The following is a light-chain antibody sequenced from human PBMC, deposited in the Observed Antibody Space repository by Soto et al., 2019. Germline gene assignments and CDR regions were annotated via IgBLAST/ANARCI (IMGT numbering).Light chain of an antibody. V-gene: IGLV2-14*01. CDR1: SSDVGAYNY. CDR3: SSYTNSTTDV. CDR2: DVT. J-gene: IGLJ1*01. Sequence: QSALTQPASVSGYPGQSITISCTGTSSDVGAYNYVSWDQQYPGKAPQLRIYDVTNRPSGVSSRFSGSKSGNTASLAISGIQAGDEADYSCSSYTNSTTDVFGTGTKVTVL.